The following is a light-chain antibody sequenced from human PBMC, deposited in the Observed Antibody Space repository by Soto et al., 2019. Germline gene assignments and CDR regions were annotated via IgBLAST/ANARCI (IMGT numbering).Light chain of an antibody. CDR2: AAS. Sequence: DIQMTQSPSSLSASVGDRVTITCRASQSISSYLNWYQQKPGKAPKLLIYAASSLQIGVPSRFSGSGSGTDFTLTISSLQPEDFATYYCQQSYSTPVGFGQGTNVEIK. CDR1: QSISSY. V-gene: IGKV1-39*01. CDR3: QQSYSTPVG. J-gene: IGKJ1*01.